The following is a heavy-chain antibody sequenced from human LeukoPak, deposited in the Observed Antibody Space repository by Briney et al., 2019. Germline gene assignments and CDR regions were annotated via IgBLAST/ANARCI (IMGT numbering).Heavy chain of an antibody. Sequence: GGSLRLSCAGSGFTFSSFNMKWVCQAPGKGLEWVSSISTSSSYIYYADSVKGRFTISRDNPKNSLYLQMNSLRADDTAVYYCARDRDWNSGFDYWGQGTLVTVSS. CDR1: GFTFSSFN. J-gene: IGHJ4*02. V-gene: IGHV3-21*01. CDR2: ISTSSSYI. CDR3: ARDRDWNSGFDY. D-gene: IGHD1-7*01.